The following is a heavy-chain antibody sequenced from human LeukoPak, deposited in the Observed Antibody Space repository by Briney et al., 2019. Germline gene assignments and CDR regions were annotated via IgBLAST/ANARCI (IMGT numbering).Heavy chain of an antibody. CDR3: ARSSDGDYYYYFDY. CDR2: LYSGGSA. J-gene: IGHJ4*02. V-gene: IGHV3-53*01. D-gene: IGHD4-17*01. CDR1: GFTISSNY. Sequence: GGSLRLSCAASGFTISSNYMSWVRQAPGKGLEWVSVLYSGGSAYYADSARGRFTISRDNSKNTLYLQMSSLRAEDTAVYYCARSSDGDYYYYFDYWGQGTLVTVSS.